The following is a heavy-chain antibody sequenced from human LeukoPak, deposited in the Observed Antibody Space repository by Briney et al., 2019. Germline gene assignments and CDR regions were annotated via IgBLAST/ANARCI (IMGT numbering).Heavy chain of an antibody. CDR3: ARGPDYGDDVFDY. CDR1: GNTFIGYY. V-gene: IGHV1-8*02. Sequence: ASVKVSCKASGNTFIGYYMHWVRQAPGQGLEWMGWINPNSGNTGYAQKFQGRVTMTRNTSISTAYMELSSLRSEDTAVYYCARGPDYGDDVFDYWGQGTLVTVSS. J-gene: IGHJ4*02. CDR2: INPNSGNT. D-gene: IGHD4-17*01.